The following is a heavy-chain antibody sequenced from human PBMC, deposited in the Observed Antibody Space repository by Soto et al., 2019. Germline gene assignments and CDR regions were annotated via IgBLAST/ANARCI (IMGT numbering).Heavy chain of an antibody. CDR1: GGSFSGYY. D-gene: IGHD3-10*01. J-gene: IGHJ4*02. V-gene: IGHV4-34*01. CDR2: INHSGST. CDR3: ARVRVLLWFGELRRVFDY. Sequence: PSETLSLTCAVYGGSFSGYYWSWIRQPPGKGLEWIGEINHSGSTNYNPSLKSRVTISVDTSKNQFPLKLSSVTAADTAVYYCARVRVLLWFGELRRVFDYWGQGTLVTVSS.